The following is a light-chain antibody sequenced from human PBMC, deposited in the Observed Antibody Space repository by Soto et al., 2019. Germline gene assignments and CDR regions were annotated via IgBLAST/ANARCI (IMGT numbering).Light chain of an antibody. CDR2: DAS. CDR1: QSVNSY. CDR3: KQRINWTSS. Sequence: EILLAHSAATLSLSPGERATLSCRASQSVNSYLAWYQQKPGQTPRLLIFDASNRATGIPARFSGSGSGTDFTLTTSSLVRVDFAVYYCKQRINWTSSFGQRARVG. J-gene: IGKJ5*01. V-gene: IGKV3-11*01.